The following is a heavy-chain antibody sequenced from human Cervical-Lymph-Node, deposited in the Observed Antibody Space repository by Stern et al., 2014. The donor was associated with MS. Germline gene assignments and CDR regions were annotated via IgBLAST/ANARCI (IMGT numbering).Heavy chain of an antibody. V-gene: IGHV3-74*01. CDR1: GFTFSTYW. D-gene: IGHD1-1*01. CDR3: ARDRGGSFYQGTDY. CDR2: ISFDGNIA. J-gene: IGHJ4*02. Sequence: VQLVESGGALVQPGGSLTLSCAVSGFTFSTYWMHWVRQVPGKGLTWVSRISFDGNIANYADSVNGRFTISRDNAKNTLYLQMTRLGADDTAVYYCARDRGGSFYQGTDYWGQGTLVSVSS.